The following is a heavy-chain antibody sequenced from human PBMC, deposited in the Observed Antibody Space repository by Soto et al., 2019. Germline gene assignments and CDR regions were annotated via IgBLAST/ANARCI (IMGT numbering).Heavy chain of an antibody. D-gene: IGHD3-10*01. V-gene: IGHV5-51*01. CDR3: ARDNVGPHPMVRGVIALSQ. Sequence: GDCVKISCKGSGYSFTSYRSGWLRQMRGKGMECRGIIYPGDSDTRYSPSFQGQVTISADKSISTAYLPCSSLKASDTAMYYCARDNVGPHPMVRGVIALSQWGQGTLVTVSS. J-gene: IGHJ4*02. CDR1: GYSFTSYR. CDR2: IYPGDSDT.